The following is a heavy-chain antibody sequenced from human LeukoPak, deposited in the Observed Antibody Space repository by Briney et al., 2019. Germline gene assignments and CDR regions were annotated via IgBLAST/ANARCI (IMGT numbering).Heavy chain of an antibody. CDR3: VREDDTKVPAQRGDWFDP. D-gene: IGHD2-2*01. CDR1: GFTFNRYW. J-gene: IGHJ5*02. V-gene: IGHV3-7*01. Sequence: PGGSPRLSCVVSGFTFNRYWMTWVRQAPGKGLEWVANIKQDGSEKNYVDSVKGRFTISRDNAKDSLYLQMNSLRAEDTAVYYCVREDDTKVPAQRGDWFDPWGQGALVTVSS. CDR2: IKQDGSEK.